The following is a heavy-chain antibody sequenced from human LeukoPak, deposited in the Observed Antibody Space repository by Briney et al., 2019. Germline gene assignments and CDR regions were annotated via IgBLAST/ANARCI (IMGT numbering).Heavy chain of an antibody. Sequence: SETLSLTCTVSGGSISSYYWSWIRQPPGKGLEWIGYIYYSGSTNYNPSLKGRVTISVDTSKNQFSLKLSSVTAADTAVYYCARHYGTLWYYYYMDVWGKGTTVTVSS. D-gene: IGHD3-10*01. V-gene: IGHV4-59*01. CDR2: IYYSGST. CDR3: ARHYGTLWYYYYMDV. J-gene: IGHJ6*03. CDR1: GGSISSYY.